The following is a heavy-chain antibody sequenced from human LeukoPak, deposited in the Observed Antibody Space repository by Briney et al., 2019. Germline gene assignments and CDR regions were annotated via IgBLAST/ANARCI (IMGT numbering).Heavy chain of an antibody. CDR2: INPNSGGT. J-gene: IGHJ4*02. V-gene: IGHV1-2*06. CDR3: ARRCRAYGSGSSRAFDY. Sequence: ASVKVSCKASGYTCTGYYMHWVRQAPGQGLEWMGRINPNSGGTNYAQKFRGRVTMTRDTSISTAYMELSRLRSDGTAVYYCARRCRAYGSGSSRAFDYWGQGTLVTVSS. CDR1: GYTCTGYY. D-gene: IGHD3-10*01.